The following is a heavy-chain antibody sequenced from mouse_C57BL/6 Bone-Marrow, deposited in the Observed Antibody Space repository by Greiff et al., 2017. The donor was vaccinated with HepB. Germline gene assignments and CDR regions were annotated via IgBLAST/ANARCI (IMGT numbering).Heavy chain of an antibody. Sequence: VQLQQSGAELVRPGASVTLSCKASGYTFTDYEMHWVKQTPVHGLEWIGAIDPETGGTAYNQKFKGKAILTADKSSSTAYMELRSLTSEDSAVYYCTRYYYGYPWFAYWGKGTLVTVSA. V-gene: IGHV1-15*01. J-gene: IGHJ3*01. CDR3: TRYYYGYPWFAY. CDR2: IDPETGGT. CDR1: GYTFTDYE. D-gene: IGHD2-2*01.